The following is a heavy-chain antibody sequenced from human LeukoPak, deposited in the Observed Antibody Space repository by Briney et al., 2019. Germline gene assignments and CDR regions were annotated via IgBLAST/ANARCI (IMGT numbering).Heavy chain of an antibody. D-gene: IGHD6-13*01. CDR2: ISAYNGST. Sequence: ASVKVSCKASGYTFTSYGISWVRQPPAQGLEWMGCISAYNGSTNYAQKLQGRVSMTIHTSTRTAYMELRSLRSDDTAVYYCARDIGVAAAGTNLDYWGQGTLVTVSS. J-gene: IGHJ4*02. CDR3: ARDIGVAAAGTNLDY. CDR1: GYTFTSYG. V-gene: IGHV1-18*01.